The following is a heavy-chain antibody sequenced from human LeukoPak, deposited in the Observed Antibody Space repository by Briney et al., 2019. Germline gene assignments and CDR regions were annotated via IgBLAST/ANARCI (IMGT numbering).Heavy chain of an antibody. CDR2: ISSSSSYT. D-gene: IGHD3-16*02. V-gene: IGHV3-11*03. Sequence: GGSLRLSCAASGFTISDYYMSWIRQAPGKGLEWVSYISSSSSYTNYADSMKGRFTISRDNAKNSLYLQMNSLRAEDTAVYYCASVMVMITFGGVIVTLSFDYWGQGTLVTVSS. CDR3: ASVMVMITFGGVIVTLSFDY. CDR1: GFTISDYY. J-gene: IGHJ4*02.